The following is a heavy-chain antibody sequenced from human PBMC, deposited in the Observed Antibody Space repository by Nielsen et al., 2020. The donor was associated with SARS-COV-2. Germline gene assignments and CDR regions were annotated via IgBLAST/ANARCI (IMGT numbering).Heavy chain of an antibody. V-gene: IGHV3-30*18. D-gene: IGHD1-26*01. Sequence: GGSLRLSCAASGFTFYSSGMSWVRQAPGKGLEWVAVISYDGSNKYYADSVKGRFTISRDNAKNSLYLQMNSLRAEDTALYYCAKVGARDYWYFDLWGRGTLVTVSS. CDR2: ISYDGSNK. CDR1: GFTFYSSG. J-gene: IGHJ2*01. CDR3: AKVGARDYWYFDL.